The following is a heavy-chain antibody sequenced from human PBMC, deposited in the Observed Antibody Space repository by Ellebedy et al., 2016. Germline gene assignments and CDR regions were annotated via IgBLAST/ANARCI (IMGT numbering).Heavy chain of an antibody. V-gene: IGHV3-48*03. Sequence: GGSLRLSCAASKFTFSSYEMSWVRQAPGKGLEWVSYISNSGTTIYYADSVKGRFIISRDNTKNSLYLQMNSLRAEDTAAYYCATTSDDFWSGYYDYWGQGTLVTVSS. CDR3: ATTSDDFWSGYYDY. CDR2: ISNSGTTI. J-gene: IGHJ4*02. CDR1: KFTFSSYE. D-gene: IGHD3-3*01.